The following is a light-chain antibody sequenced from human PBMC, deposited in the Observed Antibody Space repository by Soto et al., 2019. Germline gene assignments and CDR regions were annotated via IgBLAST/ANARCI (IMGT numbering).Light chain of an antibody. CDR3: EQYGSSPPSIT. CDR2: GTS. V-gene: IGKV3-20*01. Sequence: EIVLTQSPVTLSLSPGERATLSCRASQSLSTRSIGWYQQKPGQAPRLLIYGTSNRATGIPDRFTGSGSGTDLTLTISSLEPEDFAVYYCEQYGSSPPSITFGQGTRLEIK. CDR1: QSLSTRS. J-gene: IGKJ5*01.